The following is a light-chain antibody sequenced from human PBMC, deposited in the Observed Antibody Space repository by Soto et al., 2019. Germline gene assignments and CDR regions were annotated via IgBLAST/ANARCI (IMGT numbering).Light chain of an antibody. CDR1: QSISSW. J-gene: IGKJ2*01. V-gene: IGKV1-5*03. CDR2: KAS. CDR3: QQYSTYPYI. Sequence: DIQMTQSPSTLSASVGDRVTITCRASQSISSWLAWYQQKPVKAPKLLIYKASSLESGVPSRFSGGGIGTEFSLSISSLQPDDFATYYCQQYSTYPYIFGQGTKVDI.